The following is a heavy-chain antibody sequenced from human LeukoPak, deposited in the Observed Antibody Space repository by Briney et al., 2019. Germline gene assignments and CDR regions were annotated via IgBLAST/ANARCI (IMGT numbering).Heavy chain of an antibody. D-gene: IGHD2-21*02. CDR2: IYSSGST. J-gene: IGHJ4*02. CDR1: GGSISSYY. Sequence: SETLSLTCTVSGGSISSYYWSWIRQPPGKGLEWIGYIYSSGSTNYNPSLKSRITISVDTSKNQFSLKLSSVTAADTAVYYCARFAYCGGHCWYYFDSWGQGTLVTVSS. CDR3: ARFAYCGGHCWYYFDS. V-gene: IGHV4-59*01.